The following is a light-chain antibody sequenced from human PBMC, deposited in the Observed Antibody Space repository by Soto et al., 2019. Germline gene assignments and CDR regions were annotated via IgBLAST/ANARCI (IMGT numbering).Light chain of an antibody. J-gene: IGLJ1*01. CDR3: SSYTSNNSFYV. CDR2: EVT. CDR1: SSDVGGYDY. V-gene: IGLV2-8*01. Sequence: QSVLTQPPSASGSPGQSVTISCTGTSSDVGGYDYVSWYQQHPGKAPKLMIYEVTIRPSGVSDRFSGSKSGNTASLTVSGLQAEDEADYYCSSYTSNNSFYVFGTGTKVTVL.